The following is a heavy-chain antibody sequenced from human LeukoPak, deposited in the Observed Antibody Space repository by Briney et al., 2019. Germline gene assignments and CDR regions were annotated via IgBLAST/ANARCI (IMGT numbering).Heavy chain of an antibody. CDR3: ARDSISIVGATGDYFDY. J-gene: IGHJ4*02. Sequence: ASVTVSYKASGYTFTSYGISWVRQAPGQGLEGMGWISDYNGKTNYAQKLQGRVTITTDTSTSTAYMELRSLRSDDTAVYYCARDSISIVGATGDYFDYWGQGTLVTVSS. V-gene: IGHV1-18*01. CDR2: ISDYNGKT. CDR1: GYTFTSYG. D-gene: IGHD1-26*01.